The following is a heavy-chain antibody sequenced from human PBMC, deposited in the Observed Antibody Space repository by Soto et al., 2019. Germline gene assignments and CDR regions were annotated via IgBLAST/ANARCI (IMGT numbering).Heavy chain of an antibody. CDR2: IDPTDSFT. CDR3: ARRGYDFWSGLDV. V-gene: IGHV5-10-1*01. D-gene: IGHD3-3*01. CDR1: GYNFTSYW. J-gene: IGHJ6*02. Sequence: DSLTISCKGSGYNFTSYWIILVRQMPGKGLEWMGNIDPTDSFTNYSPSFQGHVTISTDKSMSTAYLQWGTLKASDTAMYYCARRGYDFWSGLDVWGQGTTVTVSS.